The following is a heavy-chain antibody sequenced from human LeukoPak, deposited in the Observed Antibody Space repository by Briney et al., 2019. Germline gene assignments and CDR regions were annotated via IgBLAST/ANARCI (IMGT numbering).Heavy chain of an antibody. Sequence: GASVKVSCMASGYTFSSYHVHWVRQAPGQGLEWMGKITPSDGSTTYARNFQDRVIMTRDTSSSTVYMQLSSLRSEDTAVYYCARDSYGPDYWGQGTLVTVSS. CDR2: ITPSDGST. J-gene: IGHJ4*02. CDR3: ARDSYGPDY. D-gene: IGHD5-18*01. V-gene: IGHV1-46*01. CDR1: GYTFSSYH.